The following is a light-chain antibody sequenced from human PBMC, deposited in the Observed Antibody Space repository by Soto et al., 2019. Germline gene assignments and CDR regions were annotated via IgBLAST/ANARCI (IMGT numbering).Light chain of an antibody. CDR3: SSYAGGHNPVV. J-gene: IGLJ2*01. V-gene: IGLV2-8*01. Sequence: QSVLTQPPSASGSPGQSVAISCTGTSSDVGGYNYVSWYQQHPGKAPKLIIYEVSKRPSGVPDRFSGSKSGNTASLTVSGLQVEDEADYHCSSYAGGHNPVVFGGWTKLTVL. CDR2: EVS. CDR1: SSDVGGYNY.